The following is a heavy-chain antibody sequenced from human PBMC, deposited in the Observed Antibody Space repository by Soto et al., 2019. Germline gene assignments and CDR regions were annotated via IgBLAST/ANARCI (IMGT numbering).Heavy chain of an antibody. CDR3: ARKIRDYNFDY. CDR1: GYTFTGYY. CDR2: INPTSGGT. D-gene: IGHD4-17*01. J-gene: IGHJ4*02. Sequence: ASVKVSCKASGYTFTGYYLHWVRQAPGQGLEWMGWINPTSGGTKYVQKFQGRVTMTRDTSISTAYMELISLTSDDTAVFYCARKIRDYNFDYWGQGTLVTVSS. V-gene: IGHV1-2*02.